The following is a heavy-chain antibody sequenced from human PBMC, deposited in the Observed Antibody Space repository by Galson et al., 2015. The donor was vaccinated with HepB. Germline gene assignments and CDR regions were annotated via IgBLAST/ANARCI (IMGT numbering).Heavy chain of an antibody. J-gene: IGHJ6*03. Sequence: SLRLSCAASGFTFSSYGMHWVRQAPGKGLEWVAVIWYDGSNKYYADSVKGRFTISRDNAKNSLYLQMNSLRAEDTALYYCAKPKVRFSVEGDYMDVWGKGTTVTVSS. D-gene: IGHD3-3*01. V-gene: IGHV3-33*03. CDR3: AKPKVRFSVEGDYMDV. CDR2: IWYDGSNK. CDR1: GFTFSSYG.